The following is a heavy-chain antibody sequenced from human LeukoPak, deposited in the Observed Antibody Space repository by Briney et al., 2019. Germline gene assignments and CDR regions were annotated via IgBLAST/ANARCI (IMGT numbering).Heavy chain of an antibody. J-gene: IGHJ5*02. CDR3: ARYYGSGENWIDP. Sequence: PSETLSLTCAVSGGSVTSNYWWTWVRQPPGKGLEWIGEVYDSGRTNYNPSLEPRVTISLDKSKNQFSLKVNSVTAADTAVYSCARYYGSGENWIDPWGQGTLVTVSS. D-gene: IGHD3-10*01. CDR1: GGSVTSNYW. CDR2: VYDSGRT. V-gene: IGHV4-4*02.